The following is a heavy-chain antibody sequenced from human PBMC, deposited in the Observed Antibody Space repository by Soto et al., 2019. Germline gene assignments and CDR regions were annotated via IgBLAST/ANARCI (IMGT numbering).Heavy chain of an antibody. D-gene: IGHD5-12*01. CDR2: IIPIFGTA. CDR1: GGTFSSYA. Sequence: QVQLVQSGAEVKKPGSSVKVSCKASGGTFSSYAISWVRQAPGQGLEWMGGIIPIFGTANYAQKFQGRVTINADESTSTAYMELSSLRSEDTAVYYCARDQVATVVTARSYWYFDLWGRGTLVTVSS. V-gene: IGHV1-69*12. J-gene: IGHJ2*01. CDR3: ARDQVATVVTARSYWYFDL.